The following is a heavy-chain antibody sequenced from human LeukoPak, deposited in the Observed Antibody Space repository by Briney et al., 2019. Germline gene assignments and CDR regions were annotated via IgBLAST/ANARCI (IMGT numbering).Heavy chain of an antibody. CDR3: ARSVGGFGESSYYYGMDV. CDR1: GGSISSGGYS. V-gene: IGHV4-30-2*01. D-gene: IGHD3-10*01. CDR2: IYHSGST. J-gene: IGHJ6*02. Sequence: SETLSLTCAVSGGSISSGGYSWSWIRQPPGKGLEWIGYIYHSGSTYYNPSLKSRVTISVDRSKNQFSLKLSSVTAADTAVYYCARSVGGFGESSYYYGMDVWGQGTTVTVSS.